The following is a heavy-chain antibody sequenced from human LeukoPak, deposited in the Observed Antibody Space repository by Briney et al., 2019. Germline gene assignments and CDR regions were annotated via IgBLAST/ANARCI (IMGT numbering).Heavy chain of an antibody. Sequence: ASVKVSCKASGYTFTSYAITWVRQAPGQGLEWMGWINPNSGGTNYAQKFRGRVTMTRDTSIRTAYMELSRLRSDDTAMYYCARYYIEGRCFDYWGQGTLVTVSS. CDR3: ARYYIEGRCFDY. J-gene: IGHJ4*02. V-gene: IGHV1-2*02. CDR1: GYTFTSYA. CDR2: INPNSGGT. D-gene: IGHD3-10*01.